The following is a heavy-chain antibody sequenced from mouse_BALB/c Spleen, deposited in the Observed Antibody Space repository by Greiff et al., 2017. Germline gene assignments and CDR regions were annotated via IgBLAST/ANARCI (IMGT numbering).Heavy chain of an antibody. V-gene: IGHV2-9*02. CDR1: GFSLTSYG. CDR2: IWAGGST. D-gene: IGHD2-1*01. Sequence: LQESGPGLVAPSQSLSITCTVSGFSLTSYGVHWVRQPPGKGLEWLGVIWAGGSTNYNSALMSRLSISKDNSKSQVFLKMNSLQTDDTAMYYCARDTDLPLYAMDYWGQGTSVTVSS. CDR3: ARDTDLPLYAMDY. J-gene: IGHJ4*01.